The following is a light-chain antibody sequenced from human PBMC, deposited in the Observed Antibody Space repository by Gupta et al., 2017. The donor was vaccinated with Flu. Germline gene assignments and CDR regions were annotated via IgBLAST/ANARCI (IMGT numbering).Light chain of an antibody. Sequence: PGERATLSCRASQSVRNFLAWYQQKPGQSPRLLIYDVFNGASGIPARFSGSRSGTDFILTISSLEPEDFAVYYCQLSSAFGGGTKVEI. J-gene: IGKJ4*01. CDR1: QSVRNF. CDR2: DVF. CDR3: QLSSA. V-gene: IGKV3-11*01.